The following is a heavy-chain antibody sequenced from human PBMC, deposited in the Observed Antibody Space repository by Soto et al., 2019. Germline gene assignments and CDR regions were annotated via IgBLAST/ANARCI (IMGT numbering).Heavy chain of an antibody. CDR3: VRDQSVAGPTTLFDP. CDR1: GFTFNNYI. V-gene: IGHV3-74*01. Sequence: PGGSLRLSCAASGFTFNNYIMSWVRQAPGKGLEWISSINDEGSSTIYADSVKGRFTVSRDNAKNTLYLQMNSLRAEDTAVYYCVRDQSVAGPTTLFDPWGQGSLVNVSS. CDR2: INDEGSST. D-gene: IGHD6-19*01. J-gene: IGHJ5*02.